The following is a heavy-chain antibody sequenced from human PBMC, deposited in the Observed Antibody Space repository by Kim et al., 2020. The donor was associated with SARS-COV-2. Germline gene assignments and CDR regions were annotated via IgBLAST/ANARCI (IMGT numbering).Heavy chain of an antibody. Sequence: DSVKGRFTISRDNSKNTLYLQMNSLRAEDTAVYYCARDRIQLWNGGWFDPWGQGTLVTVSS. J-gene: IGHJ5*02. V-gene: IGHV3-30*07. CDR3: ARDRIQLWNGGWFDP. D-gene: IGHD5-18*01.